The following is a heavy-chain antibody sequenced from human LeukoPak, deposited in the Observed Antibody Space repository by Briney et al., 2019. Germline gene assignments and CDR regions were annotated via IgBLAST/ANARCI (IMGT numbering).Heavy chain of an antibody. CDR2: IIPILGIA. CDR1: GGTFSRYA. D-gene: IGHD4-23*01. CDR3: ARSTVVIDY. J-gene: IGHJ4*02. V-gene: IGHV1-69*04. Sequence: GASVKVFCKASGGTFSRYAISWVRQAPGQGLEWMGRIIPILGIANYAQKFQGRVTITADKSTSTAYMELSSLRSEDTAVYYCARSTVVIDYWGQGTLVTVSS.